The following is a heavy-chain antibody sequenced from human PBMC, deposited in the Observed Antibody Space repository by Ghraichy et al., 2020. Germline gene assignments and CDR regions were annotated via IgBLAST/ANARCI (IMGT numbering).Heavy chain of an antibody. Sequence: GESLNISCAASGFTFSSYSMNWVRQAPGKGLEWVSSISSSSSYIYYADSVKGRFTISRDNAKNSLYLQMNSLRAEDTAVYYCARDGYDKPLDYWGQGTLVTVSS. J-gene: IGHJ4*02. CDR2: ISSSSSYI. V-gene: IGHV3-21*01. CDR3: ARDGYDKPLDY. CDR1: GFTFSSYS. D-gene: IGHD3-9*01.